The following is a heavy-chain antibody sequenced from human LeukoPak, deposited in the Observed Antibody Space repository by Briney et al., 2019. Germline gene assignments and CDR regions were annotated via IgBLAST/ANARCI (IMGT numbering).Heavy chain of an antibody. J-gene: IGHJ4*02. D-gene: IGHD2-2*01. CDR1: GYTFTGYY. V-gene: IGHV1-2*02. CDR2: INPNSGGT. CDR3: ARDLFCSSTSCYVDY. Sequence: ASVKVSCKASGYTFTGYYMHWVRQAPGQGLEWMGWINPNSGGTNYAQKFQGRVTMTRDTSTSTAYMELSRLRSDDTAVYYCARDLFCSSTSCYVDYWGQGTLVTVSS.